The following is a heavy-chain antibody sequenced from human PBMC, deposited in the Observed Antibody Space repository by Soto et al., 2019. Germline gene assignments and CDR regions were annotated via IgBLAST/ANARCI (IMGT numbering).Heavy chain of an antibody. V-gene: IGHV4-59*01. CDR1: GGSISSYY. D-gene: IGHD6-25*01. CDR3: ARFGRRLSAPVFGY. J-gene: IGHJ4*02. CDR2: IHSAGST. Sequence: SETLSLTCAVSGGSISSYYWSWIRQPPGKGLEWIGYIHSAGSTDYNPSLKSRVTISVDTSMNQFSLKLNSVTAADTAVYYCARFGRRLSAPVFGYWGQGFLVTVSS.